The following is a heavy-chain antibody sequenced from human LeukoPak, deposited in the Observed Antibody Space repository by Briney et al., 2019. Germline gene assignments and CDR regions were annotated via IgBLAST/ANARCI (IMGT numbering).Heavy chain of an antibody. D-gene: IGHD6-13*01. J-gene: IGHJ4*02. CDR3: ASGYSNSWYSADFDY. CDR2: IYSGGNT. V-gene: IGHV3-66*01. CDR1: RFTVSSNY. Sequence: GGSLRLSCAASRFTVSSNYMSWVRQAPGKGLEWVSVIYSGGNTYYADSVKGRFTISRDNSKNTLYLQMSSLRVEDTAVYYCASGYSNSWYSADFDYWGQGTLVTVSS.